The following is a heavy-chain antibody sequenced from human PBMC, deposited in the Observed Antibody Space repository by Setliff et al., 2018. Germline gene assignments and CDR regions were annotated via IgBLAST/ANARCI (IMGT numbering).Heavy chain of an antibody. J-gene: IGHJ6*02. D-gene: IGHD5-18*01. V-gene: IGHV4-59*01. CDR3: ARDRTAYSYGLDV. CDR1: GGSISPYF. Sequence: SETLSLTCTVSGGSISPYFWSWIRQPPGKGLEWIGYIYHNGNTNFNPSLKSRVNMSVDTSKNQFVLNLEAVTAADTAVYYCARDRTAYSYGLDVWGQGATVTVSS. CDR2: IYHNGNT.